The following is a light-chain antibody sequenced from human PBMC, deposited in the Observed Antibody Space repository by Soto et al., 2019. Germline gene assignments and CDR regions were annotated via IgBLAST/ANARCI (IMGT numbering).Light chain of an antibody. CDR2: KTD. J-gene: IGLJ2*01. CDR3: ASWDDSLNIWI. CDR1: SANIERN. V-gene: IGLV1-44*01. Sequence: QSVMTQSPSASGTPGQRVTISCSGSSANIERNVNWYQQFPGTAPKLLIYKTDQRPSGVPDRFSGSKSGTSASLAISGLQSEDEADYYCASWDDSLNIWIFGGGTQLTVL.